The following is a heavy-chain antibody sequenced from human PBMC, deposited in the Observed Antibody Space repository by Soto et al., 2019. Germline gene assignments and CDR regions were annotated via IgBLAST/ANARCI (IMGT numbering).Heavy chain of an antibody. J-gene: IGHJ4*02. V-gene: IGHV1-2*04. D-gene: IGHD3-10*01. CDR2: INPNTGVT. CDR1: GYTFTGYY. CDR3: ARGSRGDFDY. Sequence: ASVKVSCKASGYTFTGYYIHWVRQDPGQGLEWMGWINPNTGVTNYARKFQGWVTMTRDTSISTAYMELTRLTSDDTAVYYCARGSRGDFDYWGQGTLVTAPQ.